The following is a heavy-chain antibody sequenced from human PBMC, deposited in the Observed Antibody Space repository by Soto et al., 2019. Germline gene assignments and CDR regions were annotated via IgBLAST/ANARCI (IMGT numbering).Heavy chain of an antibody. D-gene: IGHD2-2*01. CDR1: GFTFSSYG. CDR2: ISYDGSNK. Sequence: GGSLRLSCAASGFTFSSYGMHWVRQAPGKRLEWVAVISYDGSNKYYADSVKGRFTISRDNSKNTLYLQMNSLRAEDAAVYYCAKDSSHIVLVPAAPGFVFRYYGMDVWGQGTTVTVSS. V-gene: IGHV3-30*18. J-gene: IGHJ6*02. CDR3: AKDSSHIVLVPAAPGFVFRYYGMDV.